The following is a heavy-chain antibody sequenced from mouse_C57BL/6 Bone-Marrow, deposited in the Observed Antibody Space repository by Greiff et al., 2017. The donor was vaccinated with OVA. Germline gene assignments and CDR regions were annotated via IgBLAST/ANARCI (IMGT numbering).Heavy chain of an antibody. J-gene: IGHJ3*01. D-gene: IGHD1-1*01. Sequence: EVQGVESGPVLVKPGASVKMSCKASGYTFTDYYMNWVKQSHGKSLEWIGVINPYNGGTSYNQKFKGKATLTVDKSSSTAYMELNSLTSEDSAVYYCAGLLLREPWFAYWGQGTLVTVSA. CDR1: GYTFTDYY. CDR3: AGLLLREPWFAY. V-gene: IGHV1-19*01. CDR2: INPYNGGT.